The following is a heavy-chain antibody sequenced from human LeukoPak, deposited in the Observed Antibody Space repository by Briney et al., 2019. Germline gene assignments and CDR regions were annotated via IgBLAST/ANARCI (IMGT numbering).Heavy chain of an antibody. CDR3: ARDSSGYSRHFDY. CDR2: IIPIFGTA. V-gene: IGHV1-69*05. J-gene: IGHJ4*02. D-gene: IGHD3-22*01. CDR1: GGTFSSYA. Sequence: GASVKVSCKASGGTFSSYAISWVRQAPGQGLEWMGRIIPIFGTANYAQKFQGRVTITTDESTSTAYMEPSSLRSEDTAVYYCARDSSGYSRHFDYWGQGTLVTVSS.